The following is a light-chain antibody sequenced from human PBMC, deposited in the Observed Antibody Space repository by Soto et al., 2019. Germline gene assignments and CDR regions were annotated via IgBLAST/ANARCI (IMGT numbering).Light chain of an antibody. V-gene: IGKV1-39*01. J-gene: IGKJ1*01. CDR3: QQSYRTPRT. Sequence: DIQMTQSPASLSASIGDRITITCQASQDINKYLNWYQQKPGKAPKLLIYDASSLDRGVPSRFSGSGSGTDFTLTISSLQPEDFATYYCQQSYRTPRTFGQGTKVDIK. CDR2: DAS. CDR1: QDINKY.